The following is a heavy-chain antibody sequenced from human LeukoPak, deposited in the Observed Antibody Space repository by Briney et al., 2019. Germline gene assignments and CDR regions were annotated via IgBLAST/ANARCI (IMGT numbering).Heavy chain of an antibody. CDR3: ARGGIKGPHDAYDI. J-gene: IGHJ3*02. V-gene: IGHV3-30*14. Sequence: PGGSLRLSCAASGFTFSSYAMHWVRQAPGKGLEWVAVISYDGSNKYYADSVKGRFTISRDNSKNTLYLQMDSLRAEDMALYYCARGGIKGPHDAYDIWGQGTVVTVSS. D-gene: IGHD3-10*01. CDR2: ISYDGSNK. CDR1: GFTFSSYA.